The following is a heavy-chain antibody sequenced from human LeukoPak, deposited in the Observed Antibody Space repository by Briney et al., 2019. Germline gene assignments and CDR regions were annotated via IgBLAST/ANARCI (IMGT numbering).Heavy chain of an antibody. Sequence: ASVKVSCKASGYTFTGYYMHWVRQAPGQGLEWMGWINPNSGGTNYAQKFQGRVTMTRDTSISTAYMELSRLRSDDTAVYYCATGRYYYDSSGYQGFDYWGQGTLVTVSS. D-gene: IGHD3-22*01. J-gene: IGHJ4*02. V-gene: IGHV1-2*02. CDR1: GYTFTGYY. CDR2: INPNSGGT. CDR3: ATGRYYYDSSGYQGFDY.